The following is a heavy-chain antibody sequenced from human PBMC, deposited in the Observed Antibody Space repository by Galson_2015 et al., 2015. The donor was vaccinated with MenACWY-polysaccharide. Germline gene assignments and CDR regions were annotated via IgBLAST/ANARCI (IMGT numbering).Heavy chain of an antibody. Sequence: SVKVSCKASGYTFSSYDINWVRQTTGQGLEWMGWMNPNSGNTGYAQKFQGRVTMTRNTSISIAYMELSSLRSEDTAVYYCARGGKYYYDSSGYLNWFDPWGQGTLV. CDR3: ARGGKYYYDSSGYLNWFDP. CDR2: MNPNSGNT. D-gene: IGHD3-22*01. V-gene: IGHV1-8*01. J-gene: IGHJ5*02. CDR1: GYTFSSYD.